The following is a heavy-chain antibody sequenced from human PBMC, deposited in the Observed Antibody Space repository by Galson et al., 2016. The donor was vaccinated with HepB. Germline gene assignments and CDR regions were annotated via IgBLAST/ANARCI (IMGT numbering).Heavy chain of an antibody. CDR3: ARRAGDSNGYFFLYYFDY. V-gene: IGHV4-59*01. J-gene: IGHJ4*02. CDR1: GGSISSFY. D-gene: IGHD3-22*01. Sequence: ETLSLTCTVSGGSISSFYWNWIRQPPGKALEWIGFIYHSGTTHYNPSLESRVTMSVDTSKSQFSLKLSSVTTADTAIYYCARRAGDSNGYFFLYYFDYWGQGSQVTVSS. CDR2: IYHSGTT.